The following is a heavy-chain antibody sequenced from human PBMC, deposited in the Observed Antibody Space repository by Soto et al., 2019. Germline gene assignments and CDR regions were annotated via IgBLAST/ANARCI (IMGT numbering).Heavy chain of an antibody. D-gene: IGHD2-2*01. CDR2: IVVGSGNT. J-gene: IGHJ6*03. V-gene: IGHV1-58*02. CDR3: AADSRYCSSTSCYPYYYYYMDV. Sequence: SVKVSCKASGFTFTSSAMQWVRQARGQRLEWIGWIVVGSGNTNYAQKFQERVTITRDMSTSTAYMELSSLRSEDTAVYYCAADSRYCSSTSCYPYYYYYMDVWGKGTTVTVSS. CDR1: GFTFTSSA.